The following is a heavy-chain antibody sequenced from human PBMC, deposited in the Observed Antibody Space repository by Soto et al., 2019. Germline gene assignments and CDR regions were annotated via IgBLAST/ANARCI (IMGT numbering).Heavy chain of an antibody. J-gene: IGHJ3*02. Sequence: PGGSLRLSCAASGFTFSSYSMSWVRQAPGKGLEWVSYISSTSRTIHYADSLKGRFTISRDTGKNLLYLQINSLRDEDTAVYYCTRMVALDAAFDIWGRGTMVTVSS. CDR1: GFTFSSYS. V-gene: IGHV3-48*02. CDR3: TRMVALDAAFDI. D-gene: IGHD5-12*01. CDR2: ISSTSRTI.